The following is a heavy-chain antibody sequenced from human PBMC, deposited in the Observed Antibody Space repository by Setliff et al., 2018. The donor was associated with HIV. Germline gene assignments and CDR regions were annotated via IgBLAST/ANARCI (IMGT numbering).Heavy chain of an antibody. J-gene: IGHJ2*01. CDR3: ARHDGTYCGGDCYLLGYFDL. V-gene: IGHV4-34*01. D-gene: IGHD2-21*02. Sequence: SETLSLTCAVYGGSFSGYYRSWIRQPPGKGLEWIGEIYHSGSTNYNPSLKSRVTISVDTSKNQFSLKLSSVTAADTAVYYCARHDGTYCGGDCYLLGYFDLWGRGTLVTVSS. CDR2: IYHSGST. CDR1: GGSFSGYY.